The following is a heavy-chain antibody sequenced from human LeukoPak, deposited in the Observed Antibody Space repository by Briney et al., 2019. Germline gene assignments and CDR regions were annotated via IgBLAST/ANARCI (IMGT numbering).Heavy chain of an antibody. J-gene: IGHJ4*02. CDR3: ARVAAAKPPDY. CDR2: INPNSGGT. Sequence: GWINPNSGGTNYAQKFQGRVTMTRDTSISTAYMELSRLRSDDTAVYYCARVAAAKPPDYWGQGTLVTVSS. V-gene: IGHV1-2*02. D-gene: IGHD2-15*01.